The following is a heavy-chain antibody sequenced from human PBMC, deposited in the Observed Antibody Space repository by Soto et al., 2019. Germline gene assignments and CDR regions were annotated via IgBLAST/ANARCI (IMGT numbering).Heavy chain of an antibody. CDR1: GFTFSSYG. CDR2: IWYDGSNK. J-gene: IGHJ4*02. CDR3: AREFWSGPFDY. V-gene: IGHV3-33*01. Sequence: QVQLVESGGGVVQPGRSLRLSCAASGFTFSSYGMHWVRQAPGKGLEWVAVIWYDGSNKYYADSVKGRFTISRDNSKDTLYLKLNSLRAEATAVYYWAREFWSGPFDYWGQGTLVTVSS. D-gene: IGHD3-3*01.